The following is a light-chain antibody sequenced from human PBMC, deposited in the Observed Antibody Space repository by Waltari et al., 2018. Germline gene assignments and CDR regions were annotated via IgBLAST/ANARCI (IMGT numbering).Light chain of an antibody. Sequence: QLVLTQPPSASASLGASVKLTCTLSSGHSSFVSAWHQQQPGTGPRYLMTLKTDGGHTKGDWIPDRFSGSTSGARRYLTIASLQSEDEADYFCQTWGTGIVVFGGGTKLTVL. CDR2: LKTDGGH. CDR3: QTWGTGIVV. CDR1: SGHSSFV. J-gene: IGLJ2*01. V-gene: IGLV4-69*01.